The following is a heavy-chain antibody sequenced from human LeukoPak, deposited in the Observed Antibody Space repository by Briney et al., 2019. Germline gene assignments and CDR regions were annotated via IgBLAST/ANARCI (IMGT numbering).Heavy chain of an antibody. CDR2: IYYSGNI. V-gene: IGHV4-39*02. D-gene: IGHD5-18*01. Sequence: SETLSLTCTVSGGSISSSIYYWGCIRQPPGKGLEWIGSIYYSGNIYYDPSLKSRVIISVDTSKNQFFLRLSSVTAADTAVYYCARDPAMENAFDIWGQGTMVTVSS. J-gene: IGHJ3*02. CDR3: ARDPAMENAFDI. CDR1: GGSISSSIYY.